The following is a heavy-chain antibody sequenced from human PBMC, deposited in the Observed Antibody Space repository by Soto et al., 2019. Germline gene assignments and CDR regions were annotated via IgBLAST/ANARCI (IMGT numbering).Heavy chain of an antibody. J-gene: IGHJ3*02. D-gene: IGHD3-9*01. V-gene: IGHV3-33*01. CDR2: IWYAGSNK. CDR3: ARVGYDFLTGLTPIPRDAFDI. Sequence: QVQLVESGGGVVQPGRSLRLSCAASGFTFSSYGMHWVRQAPGKGLEWLAVIWYAGSNKYYADSVKGRFTISRDNSKNTLYLQMSSIRAEDTAVYYCARVGYDFLTGLTPIPRDAFDIWGQGTTVTVS. CDR1: GFTFSSYG.